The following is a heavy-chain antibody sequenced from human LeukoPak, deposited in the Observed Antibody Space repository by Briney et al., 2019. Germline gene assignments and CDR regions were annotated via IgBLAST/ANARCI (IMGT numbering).Heavy chain of an antibody. CDR3: ARARSGWYYYYYYYMDV. Sequence: GGTLRLSCAASGFTFSSYGMSWVRQAPGKGLEWVSSISSSSSYIYYADSVKGRFTISRDNAKNSLYLQMNSLRAEDTAVYYCARARSGWYYYYYYYMDVWGKGTTVTVSS. CDR2: ISSSSSYI. V-gene: IGHV3-21*01. CDR1: GFTFSSYG. J-gene: IGHJ6*03. D-gene: IGHD6-19*01.